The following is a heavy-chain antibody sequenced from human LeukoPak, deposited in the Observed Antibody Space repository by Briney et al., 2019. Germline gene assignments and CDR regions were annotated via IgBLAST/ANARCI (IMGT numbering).Heavy chain of an antibody. CDR3: ARDRIKSGSYYFDY. V-gene: IGHV3-48*01. J-gene: IGHJ4*02. CDR1: AFTFGDYS. CDR2: ISGRSSTI. D-gene: IGHD1-26*01. Sequence: PGGSLRLSCAASAFTFGDYSMNWVRQAPGKGLEWVSYISGRSSTIYYADSVMGRFTISRDNAKNSMYLQMNSLRAEDTAVYYCARDRIKSGSYYFDYWGQGTLVTVSS.